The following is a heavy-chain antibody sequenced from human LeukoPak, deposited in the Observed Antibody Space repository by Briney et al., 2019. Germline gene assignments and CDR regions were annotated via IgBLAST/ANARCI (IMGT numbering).Heavy chain of an antibody. D-gene: IGHD1-26*01. CDR1: GYSISSGYY. V-gene: IGHV4-38-2*02. CDR3: ARDKREPRYAFDI. Sequence: KPSETLSLTCTVSGYSISSGYYWGWIRQPPGKGLEWIGSIYHSGSTNYNPSLKSRVTISGDTSKNQFSLKLSSVTAADTAVYYCARDKREPRYAFDIWGQGTRVTISS. J-gene: IGHJ3*02. CDR2: IYHSGST.